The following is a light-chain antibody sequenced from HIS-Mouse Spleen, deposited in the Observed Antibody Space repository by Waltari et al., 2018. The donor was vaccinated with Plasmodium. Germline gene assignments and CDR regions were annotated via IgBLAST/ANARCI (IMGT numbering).Light chain of an antibody. CDR2: EVS. CDR3: SSYTSSSILYV. V-gene: IGLV2-14*01. CDR1: SSDVGGYNY. Sequence: QSALTQPASVSGSPGQSITISCTGTSSDVGGYNYVSWYQQHPGKALKLMIYEVSNRPSGVSNRFSGSKSGNTASLTISGLQAEDEADYYCSSYTSSSILYVFGTGTKVTVL. J-gene: IGLJ1*01.